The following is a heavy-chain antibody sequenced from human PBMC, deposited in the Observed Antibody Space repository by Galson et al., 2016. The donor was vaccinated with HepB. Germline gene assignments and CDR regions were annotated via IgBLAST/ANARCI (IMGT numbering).Heavy chain of an antibody. Sequence: SETLSLTCSFFGESFSGYFWTWIRQSPGVGLEWIGEMGHSGSANYNPSLKSRVTLSIDTSKNHFFLNLTSVTAADTGVYYCARAWRQWLVPWGQGALVTVSS. CDR2: MGHSGSA. CDR1: GESFSGYF. V-gene: IGHV4-34*01. CDR3: ARAWRQWLVP. D-gene: IGHD6-19*01. J-gene: IGHJ4*02.